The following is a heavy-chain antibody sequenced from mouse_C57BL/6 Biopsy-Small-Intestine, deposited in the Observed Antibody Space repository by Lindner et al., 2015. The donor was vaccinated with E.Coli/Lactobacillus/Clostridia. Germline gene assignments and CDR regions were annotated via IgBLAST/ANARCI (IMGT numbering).Heavy chain of an antibody. CDR1: GYAFSNSW. D-gene: IGHD2-1*01. Sequence: VQLQESGPELVKPGASVKISCKASGYAFSNSWMNWVKQRPGKGLEWIGRIYPGDGDTNYNGKFKGKATLTADKSSSTAYMQLSSLTSEDSAVYFCAPYGNFDYWGQGTTLTVSS. CDR3: APYGNFDY. CDR2: IYPGDGDT. J-gene: IGHJ2*01. V-gene: IGHV1-82*01.